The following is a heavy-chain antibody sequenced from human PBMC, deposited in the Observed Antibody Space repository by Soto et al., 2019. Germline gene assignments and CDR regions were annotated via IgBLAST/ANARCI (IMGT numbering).Heavy chain of an antibody. Sequence: PSETLSLTCTVSGGSISSSYWSWIRQPPGKGLEWIGYIYYSGSTNYNPSLKSRVTISVDTSKNQFSLKPSSVTAADTAVYYCARARGGYIGYWCQGTLVIASS. J-gene: IGHJ4*02. V-gene: IGHV4-59*01. CDR1: GGSISSSY. CDR2: IYYSGST. CDR3: ARARGGYIGY. D-gene: IGHD2-15*01.